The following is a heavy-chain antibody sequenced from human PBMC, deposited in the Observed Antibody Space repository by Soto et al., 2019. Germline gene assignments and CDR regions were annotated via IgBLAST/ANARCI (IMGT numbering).Heavy chain of an antibody. CDR1: GFTFSSYG. CDR3: ARAGVDAFDV. J-gene: IGHJ3*01. V-gene: IGHV3-33*01. Sequence: GGSLRLSCEASGFTFSSYGMHWVRQAPGKGLEWVALIWYDGSNKYYADSVKGRFTISRDNLRNKLYLQMNGLRAEDAAVYYCARAGVDAFDVWGRGTMVTVSS. CDR2: IWYDGSNK. D-gene: IGHD3-10*01.